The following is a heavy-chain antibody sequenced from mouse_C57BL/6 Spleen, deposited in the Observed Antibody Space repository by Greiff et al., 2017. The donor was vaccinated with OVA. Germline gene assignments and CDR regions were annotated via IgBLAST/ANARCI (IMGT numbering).Heavy chain of an antibody. Sequence: VQLQQSGAELVRPGSSVKLSCKASGYTFTSYWMHWVKQRPIQGLEWIGNIDPSDSETHYNQKFKDKATLTVDKSSSTAYMQLSSLTSEDSAVYYCARRVATNWYFDVWGTGTTVTVSS. CDR3: ARRVATNWYFDV. CDR2: IDPSDSET. J-gene: IGHJ1*03. CDR1: GYTFTSYW. V-gene: IGHV1-52*01. D-gene: IGHD1-1*01.